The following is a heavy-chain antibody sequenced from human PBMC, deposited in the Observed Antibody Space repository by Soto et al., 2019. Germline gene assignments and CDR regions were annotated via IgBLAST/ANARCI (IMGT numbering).Heavy chain of an antibody. CDR1: GFTFSSLW. D-gene: IGHD6-19*01. Sequence: GGSLRLSCAASGFTFSSLWMSWVRQAPGKGLEWVANINQDGNEKNYVDSVKGRFTTSRDNAKNSVFLQMNRLKTDDTAVYYCTRVRLGSSRSSDYWGQGILVNVSS. J-gene: IGHJ4*02. CDR2: INQDGNEK. CDR3: TRVRLGSSRSSDY. V-gene: IGHV3-7*05.